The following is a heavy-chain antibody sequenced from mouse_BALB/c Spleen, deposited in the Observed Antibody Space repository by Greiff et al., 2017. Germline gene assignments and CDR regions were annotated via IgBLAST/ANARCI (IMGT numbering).Heavy chain of an antibody. CDR1: GYTFTSYN. Sequence: QVQLQQPGAELVKPGASVKMSCKASGYTFTSYNMHWVKQTPGQGLEWIGAIYPGNGDTSYNQKFKGKATLTADKSSSTAYMQLSSLTSEDSAVYYCASHLNYVDYAMDYWGQGTSVTVSS. J-gene: IGHJ4*01. V-gene: IGHV1-12*01. CDR2: IYPGNGDT. CDR3: ASHLNYVDYAMDY. D-gene: IGHD1-1*01.